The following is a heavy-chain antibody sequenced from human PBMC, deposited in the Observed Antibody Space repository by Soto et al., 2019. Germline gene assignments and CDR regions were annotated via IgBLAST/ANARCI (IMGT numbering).Heavy chain of an antibody. CDR2: MSYSGST. D-gene: IGHD6-13*01. CDR1: GGSISSGNYY. J-gene: IGHJ4*02. CDR3: ARRGSSSWYGY. V-gene: IGHV4-30-4*01. Sequence: PSETLSLTCTVSGGSISSGNYYWSWIRQPPGKGLEWIGFMSYSGSTSYNASLKSRVTISVDTSKNQFSLKLSSVTAADTAVYYCARRGSSSWYGYWGQGTLVTVSS.